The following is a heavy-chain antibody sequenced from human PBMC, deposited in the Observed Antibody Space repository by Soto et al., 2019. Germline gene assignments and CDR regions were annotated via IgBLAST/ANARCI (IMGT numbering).Heavy chain of an antibody. J-gene: IGHJ6*02. CDR1: GYTFTSYG. CDR2: ISAYNGNT. CDR3: ARDGMTTGPSYYYYGMDV. V-gene: IGHV1-18*01. Sequence: ASVKVSCKASGYTFTSYGISWVRQAPGQGLEWMGWISAYNGNTNYAQKLQGRVTMTTDTSTSTAYMELRSLRSDDTAVYYCARDGMTTGPSYYYYGMDVWGQGTTVTVSS. D-gene: IGHD4-4*01.